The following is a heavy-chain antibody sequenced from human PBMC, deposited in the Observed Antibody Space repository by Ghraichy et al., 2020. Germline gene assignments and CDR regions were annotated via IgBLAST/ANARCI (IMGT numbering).Heavy chain of an antibody. V-gene: IGHV3-23*01. J-gene: IGHJ3*02. CDR2: ISGSGGST. Sequence: GGSLRLSCAASGFTFSSYAMSWVRQAPGKGLEWVSAISGSGGSTYYADSVKGRFTISRDNSKNTLYLQMTSLRAEDTAGYYCAKRIAARDDAFDIWGQGTMVTVYS. CDR3: AKRIAARDDAFDI. CDR1: GFTFSSYA. D-gene: IGHD6-6*01.